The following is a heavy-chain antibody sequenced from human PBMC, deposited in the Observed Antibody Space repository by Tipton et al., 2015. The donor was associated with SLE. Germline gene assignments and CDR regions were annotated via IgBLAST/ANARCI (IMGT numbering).Heavy chain of an antibody. Sequence: SLRLSCAASGFTFRHYAMHWVRQAPGKGLEWVAFISDDGSNQYYADSVRGRFTISRDNSRNTLYLQMNSLRAEDTAVYYCARDHVVVIASYYFDYWGQGSLVTVAS. D-gene: IGHD2-21*01. CDR3: ARDHVVVIASYYFDY. CDR1: GFTFRHYA. J-gene: IGHJ4*02. CDR2: ISDDGSNQ. V-gene: IGHV3-30-3*01.